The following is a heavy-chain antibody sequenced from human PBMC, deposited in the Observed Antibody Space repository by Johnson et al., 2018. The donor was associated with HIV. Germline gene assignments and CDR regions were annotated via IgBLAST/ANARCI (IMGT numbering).Heavy chain of an antibody. V-gene: IGHV3-NL1*01. CDR1: GFTFSSYG. D-gene: IGHD1-26*01. Sequence: QVQLVESGGGVVQPGRSLRLSCAASGFTFSSYGMHWVRQAPGKGLEWVSAISGSGGSTYSADSVKGRFTISRDNSKNTLYLQMNSLRAEDTAVYYCAKDGGSYGNGFDIWGQGTMVTVSS. CDR2: ISGSGGST. J-gene: IGHJ3*02. CDR3: AKDGGSYGNGFDI.